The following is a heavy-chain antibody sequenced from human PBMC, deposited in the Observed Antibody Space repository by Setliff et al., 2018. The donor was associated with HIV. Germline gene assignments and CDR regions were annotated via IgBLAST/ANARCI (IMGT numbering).Heavy chain of an antibody. D-gene: IGHD2-21*01. J-gene: IGHJ4*02. V-gene: IGHV4-34*01. Sequence: SETLSLTCAVYGGSLSSSYWTWIRQAPGKGLEWIGEINHSGTANYNPSLKSRVTMSLDRSKRQSSLKLTSLTAADTAVYYCAGLSDFLDYWGLGNLVTVSS. CDR3: AGLSDFLDY. CDR2: INHSGTA. CDR1: GGSLSSSY.